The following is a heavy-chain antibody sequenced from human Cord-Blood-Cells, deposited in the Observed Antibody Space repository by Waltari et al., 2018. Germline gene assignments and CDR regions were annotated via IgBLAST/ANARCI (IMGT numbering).Heavy chain of an antibody. CDR3: ARGGSEGAFFDY. Sequence: QVQLVQSGAEVKKPGSSGQVSRKAYGGTSSSSAIRWVRQAPGQGLELMGGIIPIFGTANYAQKVQGRVTITADESTSTAYMELSSLRSEDTAVYYCARGGSEGAFFDYWGQGTLVTVSS. CDR2: IIPIFGTA. J-gene: IGHJ4*02. CDR1: GGTSSSSA. D-gene: IGHD3-16*01. V-gene: IGHV1-69*01.